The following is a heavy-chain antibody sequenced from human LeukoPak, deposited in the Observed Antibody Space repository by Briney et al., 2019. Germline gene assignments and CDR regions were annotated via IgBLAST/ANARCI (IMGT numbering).Heavy chain of an antibody. Sequence: PSETLSLTCTVSGGSISSYYWSWIRQPAGKGLEWIGRIYTSGSTNYNPSLKSRVTMSVDTSKNQFSLKLSSVTAADTAVYYCARSPAAISYYYYYYMDVWGKGTTVTVSS. CDR3: ARSPAAISYYYYYYMDV. CDR2: IYTSGST. D-gene: IGHD2-2*01. V-gene: IGHV4-4*07. J-gene: IGHJ6*03. CDR1: GGSISSYY.